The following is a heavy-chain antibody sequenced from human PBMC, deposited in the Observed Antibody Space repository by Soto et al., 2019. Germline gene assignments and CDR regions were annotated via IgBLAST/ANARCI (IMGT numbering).Heavy chain of an antibody. D-gene: IGHD7-27*01. CDR2: ISSNGGRT. Sequence: EVQLVESGGGLVQPGGSLRLSCAASGFTFSSYAMHWVRQAPGKGLEYVSAISSNGGRTYYANSVKGRFTISRDNSKNTLYLQMGSLRAEDMAVYYCARALGYAFDIWGQGTMVNVSS. CDR1: GFTFSSYA. J-gene: IGHJ3*02. V-gene: IGHV3-64*01. CDR3: ARALGYAFDI.